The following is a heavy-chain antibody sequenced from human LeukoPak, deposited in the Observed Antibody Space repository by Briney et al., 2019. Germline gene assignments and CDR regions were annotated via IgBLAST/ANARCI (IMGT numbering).Heavy chain of an antibody. D-gene: IGHD3-10*01. CDR1: GFTFSSYS. V-gene: IGHV3-48*01. CDR3: ASSRDSWSGELDPRGAFDY. Sequence: GGSLRLSCAASGFTFSSYSMNWVRQAPGKGLEWVSYISSSSSTIYYADSVKGRFTISRDNAKNSLYLQMNSLRAEDTAVYYCASSRDSWSGELDPRGAFDYWGQGTLVTVSS. J-gene: IGHJ4*02. CDR2: ISSSSSTI.